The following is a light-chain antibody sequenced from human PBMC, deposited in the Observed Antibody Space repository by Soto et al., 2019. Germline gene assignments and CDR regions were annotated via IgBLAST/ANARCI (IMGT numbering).Light chain of an antibody. V-gene: IGLV2-8*01. CDR2: EVS. Sequence: QSALTQPPSASGSPGQSVTISCTGTSSDVGGYNYVSWYQQHPGKAPKLMIYEVSKRPTGVPDRFAGSKAGNTASRTVAGLQEEDEADYYCSSYAGSNIVVFGGGTNLTAL. J-gene: IGLJ2*01. CDR3: SSYAGSNIVV. CDR1: SSDVGGYNY.